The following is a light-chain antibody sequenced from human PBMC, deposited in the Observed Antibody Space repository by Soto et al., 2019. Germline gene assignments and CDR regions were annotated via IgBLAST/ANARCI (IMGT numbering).Light chain of an antibody. CDR2: GAS. J-gene: IGKJ4*01. V-gene: IGKV3-15*01. CDR3: QQYDNWPLT. CDR1: QSVSTT. Sequence: EIVMTQSPATLSVSPGQRASLSCRAIQSVSTTVAWYHQEPGQAPRFLIYGASTRATGIPARFSGSGSGTEFTLTISSLQSEDFAVYYCQQYDNWPLTFGGGTKVDIK.